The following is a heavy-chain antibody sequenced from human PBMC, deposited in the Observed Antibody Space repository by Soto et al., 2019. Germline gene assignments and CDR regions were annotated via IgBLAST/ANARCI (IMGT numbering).Heavy chain of an antibody. Sequence: GSLRLSCAASGFTFSSYAMSWVRQAPGKGLEWVSAISGSGGSTYYADSVKGRFTISGDNSKNTLYLQMNSLRAEDTAVYYCAKDVAVAGPRDYWGQGTLVTVSS. CDR2: ISGSGGST. J-gene: IGHJ4*02. D-gene: IGHD6-19*01. CDR1: GFTFSSYA. CDR3: AKDVAVAGPRDY. V-gene: IGHV3-23*01.